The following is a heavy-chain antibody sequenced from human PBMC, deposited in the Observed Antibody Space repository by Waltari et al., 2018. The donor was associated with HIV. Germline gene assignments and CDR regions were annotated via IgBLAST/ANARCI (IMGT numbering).Heavy chain of an antibody. J-gene: IGHJ4*02. CDR3: ARGESVSVSKIPPGYRFDF. D-gene: IGHD2-15*01. CDR1: GYSFTAYY. V-gene: IGHV1-2*06. Sequence: QVQLVQSGAELKKPGASVEFSCRASGYSFTAYYVHWVRQAPGQGLQWMGRINPISGSTNIPLTFQGRITMTRDTSSGAVFMGLRGLKFNDTALYYCARGESVSVSKIPPGYRFDFWGQGTLITVSS. CDR2: INPISGST.